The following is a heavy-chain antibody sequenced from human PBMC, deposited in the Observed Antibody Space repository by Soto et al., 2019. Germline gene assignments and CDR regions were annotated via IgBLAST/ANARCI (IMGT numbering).Heavy chain of an antibody. Sequence: EAELVESGGGLVQPGGSLTLSCAASGFIFSDYEVDWVRQAPGRGPEWISYISDGGATIYYAASVKGRFTISRSDAKKSLYLHTNNLIVDDTAIYFCVKEYCTGGTCFDAFDLWGQGTVVTVSS. CDR2: ISDGGATI. V-gene: IGHV3-48*03. J-gene: IGHJ3*01. CDR3: VKEYCTGGTCFDAFDL. D-gene: IGHD2-8*02. CDR1: GFIFSDYE.